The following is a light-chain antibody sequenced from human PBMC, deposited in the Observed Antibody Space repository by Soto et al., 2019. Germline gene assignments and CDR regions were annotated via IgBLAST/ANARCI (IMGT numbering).Light chain of an antibody. CDR1: SGSVSTPYY. CDR3: MLYMGGGLVV. Sequence: QTVVTQEPSFSVSPGGTVTLTCGLTSGSVSTPYYPSWYQQTPGQAPRTLIYSTNIRSSGVPDRFSGSILGNKAALTITGAQADDESDYHCMLYMGGGLVVFGGGTQLTVL. J-gene: IGLJ2*01. CDR2: STN. V-gene: IGLV8-61*01.